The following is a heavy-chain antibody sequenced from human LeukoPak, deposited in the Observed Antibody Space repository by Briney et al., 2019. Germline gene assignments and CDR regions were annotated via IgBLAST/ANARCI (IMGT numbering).Heavy chain of an antibody. CDR1: GFTFSSYS. CDR2: ISSSSSTI. D-gene: IGHD6-13*01. CDR3: ARDPAAFSSPNTNWFDP. V-gene: IGHV3-48*02. J-gene: IGHJ5*02. Sequence: GGSLRLSCAASGFTFSSYSMNWVRQAPGKGLEWVSYISSSSSTIYYADSVKGRFTISRDNAKNSLYLQMNSLRDEDTAVYYCARDPAAFSSPNTNWFDPWGQGTLVTVSS.